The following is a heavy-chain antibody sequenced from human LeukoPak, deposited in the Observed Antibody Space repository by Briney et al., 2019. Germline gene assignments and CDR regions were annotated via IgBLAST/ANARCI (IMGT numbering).Heavy chain of an antibody. CDR1: GYSFTSYW. CDR3: ARGFRYSSSWYPGDY. CDR2: IYPGDSDT. D-gene: IGHD6-13*01. J-gene: IGHJ4*02. V-gene: IGHV5-51*01. Sequence: GESPKISCKGSGYSFTSYWIGWVRQMPGKGLEWMGIIYPGDSDTRYSPSFQGQVTISADKSISTAYLQWSSLKASDTAMYYCARGFRYSSSWYPGDYWGQGTLVSVSS.